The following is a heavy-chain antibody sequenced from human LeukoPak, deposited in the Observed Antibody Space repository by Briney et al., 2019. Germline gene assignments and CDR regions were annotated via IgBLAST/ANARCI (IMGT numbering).Heavy chain of an antibody. V-gene: IGHV4-39*02. CDR3: ARDRSSYFDY. D-gene: IGHD6-6*01. Sequence: PSETLSLTCTVSGGSISSNNYYWGWIRPPPGKGLEWIGSIYNSGSTYYNPSLKSRVTISVDTSKNHFALKLSSVTAADTAVYYCARDRSSYFDYGGQGTLVTVSS. J-gene: IGHJ4*02. CDR2: IYNSGST. CDR1: GGSISSNNYY.